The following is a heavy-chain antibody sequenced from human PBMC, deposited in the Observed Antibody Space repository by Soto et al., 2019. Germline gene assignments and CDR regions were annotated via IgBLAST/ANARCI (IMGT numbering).Heavy chain of an antibody. CDR3: AREAGDLIYFDY. V-gene: IGHV3-33*01. J-gene: IGHJ4*02. CDR1: GFTFSSYG. CDR2: IWYDGSNK. Sequence: PRLSCAASGFTFSSYGMHWVRQAPGKGLEWVAVIWYDGSNKYYADSVKGRFTISRDNSKNTLYLQMNSLRAEDTAVYYCAREAGDLIYFDYWGQGTLVTVSS. D-gene: IGHD7-27*01.